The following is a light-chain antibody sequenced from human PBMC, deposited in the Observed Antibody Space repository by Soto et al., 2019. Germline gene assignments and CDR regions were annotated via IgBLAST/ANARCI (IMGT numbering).Light chain of an antibody. V-gene: IGLV2-14*03. CDR3: SSYTTSSTLDVV. J-gene: IGLJ2*01. CDR2: DVS. Sequence: QFVLTQPASVSGSPGQSITISCTGTSSDIGNYNYVSWYQQHPGKVPRVMIYDVSNRPSGVSTRFSGSKSGNTASLTISGLQAEFEADYYCSSYTTSSTLDVVFGGGTQLTVL. CDR1: SSDIGNYNY.